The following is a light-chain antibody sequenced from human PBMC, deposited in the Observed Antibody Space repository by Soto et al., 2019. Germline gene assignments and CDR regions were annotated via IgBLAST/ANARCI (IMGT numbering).Light chain of an antibody. CDR3: QKYNSAPPG. CDR2: AAS. J-gene: IGKJ3*01. Sequence: DIQMTQSPSAVSASVGDTVTVTCRASQGISNYLAWYQQKPGKVPKLLIYAASTLQSGVPSRFSGSGSGTDFTLTISSLQPEDVATYYCQKYNSAPPGVGPGTKVDIK. CDR1: QGISNY. V-gene: IGKV1-27*01.